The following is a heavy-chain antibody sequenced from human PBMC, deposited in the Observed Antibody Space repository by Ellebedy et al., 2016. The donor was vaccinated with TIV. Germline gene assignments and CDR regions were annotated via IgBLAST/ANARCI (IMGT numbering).Heavy chain of an antibody. J-gene: IGHJ1*01. D-gene: IGHD1-26*01. CDR1: GFTFSSYA. V-gene: IGHV3-30-3*01. CDR2: ISYDGSNK. Sequence: GESLKISXAASGFTFSSYAMHWVRQAPGKGLEWVAVISYDGSNKYYADSVKGRFTISRDNSKNTLYLQMNSLRAEDTAVYYCARSDSGSYYGYFQHWGQGTLVTVSS. CDR3: ARSDSGSYYGYFQH.